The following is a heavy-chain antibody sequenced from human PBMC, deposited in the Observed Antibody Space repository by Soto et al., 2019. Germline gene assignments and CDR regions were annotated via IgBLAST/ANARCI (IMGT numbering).Heavy chain of an antibody. CDR1: GFAFSSNA. V-gene: IGHV3-23*01. CDR3: AKEHYQQIFDH. Sequence: EVQVLESGGALVQPGGSLRLSCAASGFAFSSNAMSWVRQAPGKGLEWVSTISVSGGDTFYPDSVKGRFTISRDNSKNTVYLQMTSLRADDTAVDYCAKEHYQQIFDHWGQGTLVTVSS. D-gene: IGHD2-2*01. CDR2: ISVSGGDT. J-gene: IGHJ4*02.